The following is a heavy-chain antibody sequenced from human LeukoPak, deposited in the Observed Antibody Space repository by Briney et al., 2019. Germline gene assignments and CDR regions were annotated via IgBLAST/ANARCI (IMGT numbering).Heavy chain of an antibody. CDR2: IYSGGST. Sequence: GGSLRLSCAASGFTVSSNYMSWVRQAPGKGLEWVSVIYSGGSTYYADSVKGRFTISRDNSKNTLYLQMNSLRAEDTAVYYCAKDANYDFWSGYLFDYWGQGTLVTVSS. V-gene: IGHV3-53*05. CDR1: GFTVSSNY. J-gene: IGHJ4*02. D-gene: IGHD3-3*01. CDR3: AKDANYDFWSGYLFDY.